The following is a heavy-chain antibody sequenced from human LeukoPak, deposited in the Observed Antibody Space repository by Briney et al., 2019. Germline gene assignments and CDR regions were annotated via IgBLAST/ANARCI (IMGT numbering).Heavy chain of an antibody. Sequence: GGSLRLSCAASGFTFSSSWMSWVRQPPGEGLEWVGRIRTKPKSYTTDYAASVKGRFTISRDDSKNLLYLQMNSLKTEDTAVYYCGRVGDYFDNNGYSLDAVDAWGRGTMVTVSS. CDR2: IRTKPKSYTT. CDR3: GRVGDYFDNNGYSLDAVDA. V-gene: IGHV3-72*01. D-gene: IGHD3-22*01. CDR1: GFTFSSSW. J-gene: IGHJ3*01.